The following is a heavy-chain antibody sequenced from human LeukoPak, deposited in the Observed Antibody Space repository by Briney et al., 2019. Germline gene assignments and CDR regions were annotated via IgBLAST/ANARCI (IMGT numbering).Heavy chain of an antibody. CDR3: ARGGFLAYYYGSGSYFSDLGAFDI. V-gene: IGHV4-31*03. CDR1: GGSISSGGYY. Sequence: PSETLSLTCTVSGGSISSGGYYWSWIRQHPGKGLEWIGYIYYSGSTYYNPSLKSRVTISVDTSKNQFSLKLSSVTAADTAVYYCARGGFLAYYYGSGSYFSDLGAFDIWGQGTMVTVSS. J-gene: IGHJ3*02. CDR2: IYYSGST. D-gene: IGHD3-10*01.